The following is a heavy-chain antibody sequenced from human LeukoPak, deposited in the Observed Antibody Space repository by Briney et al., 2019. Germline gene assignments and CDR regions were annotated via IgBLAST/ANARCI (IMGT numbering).Heavy chain of an antibody. CDR1: GGTFSSYA. CDR2: IIPILGIA. Sequence: SVKVSCKASGGTFSSYAISWVRQAPGQGLEWMGRIIPILGIANYAQKFQGRVTITADKSTSTAYMELSSLRSEDTAVYYCAGGDIVVVPAGDWGQGTLVTVSS. J-gene: IGHJ4*02. D-gene: IGHD2-2*01. V-gene: IGHV1-69*04. CDR3: AGGDIVVVPAGD.